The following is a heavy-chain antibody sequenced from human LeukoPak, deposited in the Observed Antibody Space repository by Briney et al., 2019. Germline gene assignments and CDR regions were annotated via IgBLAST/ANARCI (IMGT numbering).Heavy chain of an antibody. CDR1: GYSFTTYW. J-gene: IGHJ4*02. CDR3: ARGDFGRYSSSWGAFDY. Sequence: GEPLKISCKGSGYSFTTYWIGWVRQMPGKGLEWMGIIYPGDSDTRYSPSFQGQVTISADKSISTAYLQWSSLKASDTAMYYCARGDFGRYSSSWGAFDYWGLGTLVTVSS. D-gene: IGHD6-13*01. CDR2: IYPGDSDT. V-gene: IGHV5-51*01.